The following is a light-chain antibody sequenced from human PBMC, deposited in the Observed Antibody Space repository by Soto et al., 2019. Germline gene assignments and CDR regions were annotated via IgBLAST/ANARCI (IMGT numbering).Light chain of an antibody. CDR1: QSVAGS. CDR3: QQRSNRIA. CDR2: DIS. J-gene: IGKJ5*01. Sequence: EFVLPQSPANLSLSPGERSMISCRGSQSVAGSLAWYQQKPGQAARLLIYDISTRAAAIPARFSVSGSGTDFTLTVSSLEPEEFALDYCQQRSNRIAFSQFTRLELK. V-gene: IGKV3-11*01.